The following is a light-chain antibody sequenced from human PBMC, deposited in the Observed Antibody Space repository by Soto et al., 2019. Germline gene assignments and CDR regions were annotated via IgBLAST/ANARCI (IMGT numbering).Light chain of an antibody. J-gene: IGLJ2*01. CDR3: GSYTSASTHVL. Sequence: QSALTQPASVSGSPGQSITISCTGTSSDVGDYNYVSWYQQRPGKAPKLIIYNVSDRPSRVSNRFSGSKSGNTASLTISGLQAEDEADYYCGSYTSASTHVLFGGGTKVTVL. CDR2: NVS. CDR1: SSDVGDYNY. V-gene: IGLV2-14*03.